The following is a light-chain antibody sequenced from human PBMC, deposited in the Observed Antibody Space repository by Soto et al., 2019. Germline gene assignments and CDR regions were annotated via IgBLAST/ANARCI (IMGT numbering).Light chain of an antibody. CDR2: SNN. J-gene: IGLJ2*01. CDR3: ASWDDRLGAVI. CDR1: SSNIGGTNY. V-gene: IGLV1-47*02. Sequence: QSVLTQPHSASGTPGQRVFISCSGSSSNIGGTNYAYWYQQLPGAAPKLLMHSNNLRPSGVPKRISGSKSGTSASLAISGLRSEDEAVYYCASWDDRLGAVIFGGGTKLTVL.